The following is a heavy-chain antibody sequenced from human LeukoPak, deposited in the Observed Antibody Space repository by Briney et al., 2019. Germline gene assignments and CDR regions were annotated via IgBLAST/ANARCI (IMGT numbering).Heavy chain of an antibody. D-gene: IGHD6-25*01. Sequence: SQTLSLTCIVSGYSISSGDNYWSWIRQPAGKGLAWIGRIYTSGSTNYNPSLKSRSTKSGDTSKSQFSLRLSSVTAADTDVYYCAGVYYSNCYDDWYFDLWGRGTLVTVSS. CDR3: AGVYYSNCYDDWYFDL. J-gene: IGHJ2*01. CDR2: IYTSGST. CDR1: GYSISSGDNY. V-gene: IGHV4-61*02.